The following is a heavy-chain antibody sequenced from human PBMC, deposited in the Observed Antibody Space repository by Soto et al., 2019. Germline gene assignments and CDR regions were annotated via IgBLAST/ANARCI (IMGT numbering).Heavy chain of an antibody. J-gene: IGHJ4*02. CDR3: AKDLLYYDSLNGFDY. V-gene: IGHV3-30*18. D-gene: IGHD3-22*01. CDR2: ISYDGSNK. CDR1: GFTFSTYG. Sequence: GGSLRLSCAASGFTFSTYGIHWVRQAPGKGLEWVAVISYDGSNKYYADSVKGRFSISRDKSKNTLYLQMNSLRAEDTAVYYCAKDLLYYDSLNGFDYWGQGTLVTVSS.